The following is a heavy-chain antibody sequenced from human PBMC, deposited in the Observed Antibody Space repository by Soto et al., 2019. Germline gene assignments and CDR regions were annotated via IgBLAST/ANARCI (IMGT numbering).Heavy chain of an antibody. J-gene: IGHJ6*02. D-gene: IGHD2-15*01. Sequence: EVQLVESGGGLVQPGGSLRLSCEASGFTVSGNYVTWVRQSPGKGLEWVSVIYTDDNIYYADSVTGRFTIYRVNSKNTFYLQMNRLRVEDTAVYYCASELLAKYGMDVWGQGTTVTVSS. CDR1: GFTVSGNY. CDR2: IYTDDNI. CDR3: ASELLAKYGMDV. V-gene: IGHV3-53*01.